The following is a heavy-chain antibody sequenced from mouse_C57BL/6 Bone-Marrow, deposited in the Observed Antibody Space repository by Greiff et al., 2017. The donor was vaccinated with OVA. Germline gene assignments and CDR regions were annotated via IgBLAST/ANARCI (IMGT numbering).Heavy chain of an antibody. Sequence: EVQRVESGGGLVKPGGSLKLSCAASGFTFSDYGMHWVRQAPEKGLEWVAYISSGSSTIYYADTVKGRFAISRDNAKNTLVLQRTSLRSEDTAMYYCARPDTTAWYFDVWGTGPTVTVSS. CDR1: GFTFSDYG. D-gene: IGHD1-2*01. V-gene: IGHV5-17*01. CDR3: ARPDTTAWYFDV. J-gene: IGHJ1*03. CDR2: ISSGSSTI.